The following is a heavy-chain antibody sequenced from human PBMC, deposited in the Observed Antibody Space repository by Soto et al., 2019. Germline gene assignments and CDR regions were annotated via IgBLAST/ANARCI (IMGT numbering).Heavy chain of an antibody. CDR1: GGTFSSYS. V-gene: IGHV1-69*12. J-gene: IGHJ5*02. CDR3: ARFYGQYNWFDP. D-gene: IGHD3-10*01. Sequence: QVQLVQSGAEVKKPGSSVKVSCKASGGTFSSYSISWVRQAPGQGLEWMGGTIPIFGATNYAQKFQGRVTITADESTSTAYMELSSLRSEVTAVYYCARFYGQYNWFDPWGQGTLVTVSS. CDR2: TIPIFGAT.